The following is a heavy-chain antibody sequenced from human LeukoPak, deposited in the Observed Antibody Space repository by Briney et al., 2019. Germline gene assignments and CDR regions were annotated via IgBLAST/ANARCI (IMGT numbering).Heavy chain of an antibody. Sequence: SETLSLTCAVYGVSFSGYYWSWIRQPPGKGLEWIGEINHSGSTNYNPSLKSRVAISVDTSKNQFSLKLSSVTAADTAVYYCANYCSSSSCHIRRAFDIWGQGTMVTVSS. CDR2: INHSGST. J-gene: IGHJ3*02. V-gene: IGHV4-34*01. CDR3: ANYCSSSSCHIRRAFDI. D-gene: IGHD2-2*02. CDR1: GVSFSGYY.